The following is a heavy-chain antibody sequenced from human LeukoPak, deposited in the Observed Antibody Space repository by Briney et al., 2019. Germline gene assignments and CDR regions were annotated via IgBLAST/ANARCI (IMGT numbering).Heavy chain of an antibody. Sequence: GGSLRLSCAASGFTFSSYAMSWVRQAPGKGLEWVSAISGSGGSTYYADSVKGRFTISRDNSKNTLYLQMNSLRAEDTAVYYCAKVFPYDFWSGSGHYYGMDVWGQGTTVTVSS. CDR1: GFTFSSYA. CDR3: AKVFPYDFWSGSGHYYGMDV. D-gene: IGHD3-3*01. CDR2: ISGSGGST. J-gene: IGHJ6*02. V-gene: IGHV3-23*01.